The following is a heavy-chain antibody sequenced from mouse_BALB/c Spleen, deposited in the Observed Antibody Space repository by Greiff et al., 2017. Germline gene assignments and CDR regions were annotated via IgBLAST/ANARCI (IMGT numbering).Heavy chain of an antibody. CDR2: INSNGGST. J-gene: IGHJ1*01. D-gene: IGHD1-1*01. CDR3: ARGVTTVVDPYFDV. CDR1: GFTFSSYG. V-gene: IGHV5-6-3*01. Sequence: EVKLVESGGGLVQPGGSLKLSCAASGFTFSSYGMSWVRQTPDNRLELVATINSNGGSTYYPDSVKGRFTISRDNAKNTLYLQMSSLKSEDTAMYYCARGVTTVVDPYFDVWGAGTTVTVSS.